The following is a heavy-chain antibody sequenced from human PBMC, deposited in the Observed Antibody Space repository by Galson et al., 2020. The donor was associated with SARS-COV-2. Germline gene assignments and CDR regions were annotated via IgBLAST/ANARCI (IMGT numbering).Heavy chain of an antibody. CDR3: ARDVRNGMDV. CDR1: GFTLSSFG. V-gene: IGHV3-33*01. J-gene: IGHJ6*02. CDR2: IWYDGSKE. Sequence: TAGSLRLSCAASGFTLSSFGMQWVRQAPGKGLEWVAVIWYDGSKEYYADSVKGRFTISRDKSKNTLYLHMNSLRAEDTAVYYCARDVRNGMDVWGQGTTGTVAS.